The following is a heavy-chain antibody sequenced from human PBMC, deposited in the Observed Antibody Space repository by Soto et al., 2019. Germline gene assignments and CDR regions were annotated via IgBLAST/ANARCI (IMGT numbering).Heavy chain of an antibody. CDR2: ITGDTLEA. CDR1: GYTFSRYA. V-gene: IGHV1-18*01. CDR3: ERDRPTDH. J-gene: IGHJ5*02. Sequence: QVQLVQSGAEVRKPGASVTVSCKASGYTFSRYAISWLRQAPGQGPEWMGWITGDTLEAKYARKFQGRVTLTRNTSARTLYMAVGSLRDDDTAVYYCERDRPTDHWGPGTLVTVSS.